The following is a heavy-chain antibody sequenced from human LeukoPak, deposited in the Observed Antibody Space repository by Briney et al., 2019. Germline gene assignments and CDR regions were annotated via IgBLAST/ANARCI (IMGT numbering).Heavy chain of an antibody. J-gene: IGHJ4*02. D-gene: IGHD5-24*01. CDR2: IKQDGSKK. CDR1: GFRFSSYW. Sequence: GGSLRLSCVASGFRFSSYWMTWVRQAPGKGLEWVANIKQDGSKKSYVDSVKGRLTISRDNAKNSLYLQMNSLRAEDTAIYYCTRVGYIDEGIDYWGQGTLVTVSS. V-gene: IGHV3-7*04. CDR3: TRVGYIDEGIDY.